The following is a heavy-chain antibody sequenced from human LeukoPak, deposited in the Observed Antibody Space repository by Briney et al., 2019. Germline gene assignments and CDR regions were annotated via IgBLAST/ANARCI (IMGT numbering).Heavy chain of an antibody. D-gene: IGHD4-17*01. Sequence: GGSLRLSCAASGFTFSSYAMNWVRQAPGKGLEWVSTISDRSDKTYYADSVRGRFTISRDNSKNTLFLQMNSLRAEDTAVYYCAKPSYGDPLDAFDIWGQGTMVTVSS. J-gene: IGHJ3*02. CDR3: AKPSYGDPLDAFDI. V-gene: IGHV3-23*01. CDR1: GFTFSSYA. CDR2: ISDRSDKT.